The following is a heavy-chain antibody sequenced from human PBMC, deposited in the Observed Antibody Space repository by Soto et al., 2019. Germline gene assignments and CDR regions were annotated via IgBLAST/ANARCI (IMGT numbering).Heavy chain of an antibody. CDR2: INVYNGNT. CDR3: ARGVGSGSYYNQYNWFDP. CDR1: GYTFTNYG. J-gene: IGHJ5*02. D-gene: IGHD3-10*01. Sequence: GVSVKVSCKASGYTFTNYGIRWVRQAPGQGLEWMGWINVYNGNTKYAQKVQGRVTMTTDTSTSTAYMELRSLRSDDTAVYYCARGVGSGSYYNQYNWFDPWGQGTLVTVSS. V-gene: IGHV1-18*01.